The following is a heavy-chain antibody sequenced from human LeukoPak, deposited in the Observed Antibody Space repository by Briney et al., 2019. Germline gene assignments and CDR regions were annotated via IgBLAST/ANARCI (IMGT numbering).Heavy chain of an antibody. CDR2: IGDSGVPT. CDR3: AKVATWTYFDS. CDR1: QFTFTTYA. Sequence: GGSLRLSCAASQFTFTTYAMSWVRQAPGRGLEWVSSIGDSGVPTYYADSVKGRFTISRDNSQNTLYLQMNSLGADDTAVYYCAKVATWTYFDSWGQGTLVTVSS. D-gene: IGHD3/OR15-3a*01. J-gene: IGHJ4*02. V-gene: IGHV3-23*01.